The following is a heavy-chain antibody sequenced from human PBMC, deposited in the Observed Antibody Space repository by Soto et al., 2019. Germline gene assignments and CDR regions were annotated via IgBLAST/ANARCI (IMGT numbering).Heavy chain of an antibody. J-gene: IGHJ6*02. D-gene: IGHD6-13*01. CDR2: IIPIFGTA. Sequence: QVQLVQSGAEVKKPGSSVKVSCKASGGTFSSYAISWVRQAPGQGLEWMGGIIPIFGTANYAQKFQGRVTITADESTSTAYMELSSLRSEDTAVYYCATDRPNLIAGTSSYYYYGMDVWGQGTTVTVSS. V-gene: IGHV1-69*01. CDR3: ATDRPNLIAGTSSYYYYGMDV. CDR1: GGTFSSYA.